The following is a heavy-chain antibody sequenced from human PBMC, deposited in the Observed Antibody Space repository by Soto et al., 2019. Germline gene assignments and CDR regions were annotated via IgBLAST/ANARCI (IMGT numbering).Heavy chain of an antibody. D-gene: IGHD6-19*01. V-gene: IGHV3-30-3*01. CDR2: ISYDGNNK. Sequence: QVQLVESGGGVVQPGRSLRLSCAASGFTFSSHAMHWVRQAPGKGLEWVAIISYDGNNKYYADSVKGRFTISRDNSKSTLYLQMHSLRTEDTAVYYCARDASGAGTRWFDPWGQGTLITVSS. J-gene: IGHJ5*02. CDR1: GFTFSSHA. CDR3: ARDASGAGTRWFDP.